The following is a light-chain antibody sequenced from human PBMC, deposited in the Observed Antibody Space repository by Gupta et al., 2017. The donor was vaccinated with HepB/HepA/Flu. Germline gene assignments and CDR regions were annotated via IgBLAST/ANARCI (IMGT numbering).Light chain of an antibody. Sequence: EIVMTQPPATLSVSPGERATVSCRASQSVSSNVAWYQQKPGQAPLLRIYGASTRTTGLPARFSGSGSGTEFTLTISRLQSDDFVVYYCQQYNNWPRTFGQGTKVEIK. J-gene: IGKJ1*01. CDR3: QQYNNWPRT. CDR1: QSVSSN. CDR2: GAS. V-gene: IGKV3-15*01.